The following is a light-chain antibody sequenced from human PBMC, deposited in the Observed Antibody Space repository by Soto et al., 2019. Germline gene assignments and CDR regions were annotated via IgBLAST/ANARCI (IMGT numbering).Light chain of an antibody. CDR1: QSVSSN. CDR3: QQYNNWPPYT. Sequence: EIVMTQSPATLSVSPGERATLSCRASQSVSSNLVWYQQKPGQAPRLLLYGASTRATGIPARFSGSGSGTEFTLTISSLQSEDFAVYYCQQYNNWPPYTVGQGTKLEIK. V-gene: IGKV3-15*01. CDR2: GAS. J-gene: IGKJ2*01.